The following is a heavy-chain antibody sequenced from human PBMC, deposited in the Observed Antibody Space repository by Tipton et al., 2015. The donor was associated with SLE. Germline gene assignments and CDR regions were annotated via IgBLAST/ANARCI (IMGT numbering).Heavy chain of an antibody. Sequence: GSLRLSCAASGVTFIYAWMSWVRQAPAGGLEWVGRIKSKSDGETTDYAAPVKGSFTISRDDSKSTLFLQMYSLKTEDTAMYYCAKPRRYHLETCGQGSLVTVSS. J-gene: IGHJ5*02. CDR3: AKPRRYHLET. CDR2: IKSKSDGETT. CDR1: GVTFIYAW. V-gene: IGHV3-15*01. D-gene: IGHD1-14*01.